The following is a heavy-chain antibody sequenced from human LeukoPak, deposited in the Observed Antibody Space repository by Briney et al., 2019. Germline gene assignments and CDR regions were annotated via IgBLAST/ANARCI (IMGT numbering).Heavy chain of an antibody. CDR3: ARDLDY. CDR2: MHTSGST. V-gene: IGHV4-4*07. Sequence: PSETLSLTCTFSGGSISSYYWSWIRQPAGKGLDWIGRMHTSGSTNYNPSLKSRVTMSVDTSKNQFSLRLSSVTAADTALYFCARDLDYWGQGTLVTVSS. CDR1: GGSISSYY. J-gene: IGHJ4*02.